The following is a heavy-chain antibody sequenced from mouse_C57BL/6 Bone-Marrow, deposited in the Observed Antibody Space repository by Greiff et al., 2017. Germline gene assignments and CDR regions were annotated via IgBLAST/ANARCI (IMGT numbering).Heavy chain of an antibody. CDR2: IDPENGDT. CDR3: ARSGGDYGSSDD. D-gene: IGHD1-1*01. Sequence: EVQLQQSGAELVRPGASVKLSCTASGFNIKDDNMHWVKQRPEQGLEWIGWIDPENGDTEYASKFQGKATITADTSSNTAYLQLSSLTSEDTAVYYCARSGGDYGSSDDWGQGTTLTVSS. CDR1: GFNIKDDN. J-gene: IGHJ2*01. V-gene: IGHV14-4*01.